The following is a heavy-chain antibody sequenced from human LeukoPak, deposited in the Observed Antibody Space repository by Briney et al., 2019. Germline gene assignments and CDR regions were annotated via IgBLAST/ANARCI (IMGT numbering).Heavy chain of an antibody. J-gene: IGHJ6*02. CDR1: GYTFTGYY. V-gene: IGHV1-2*02. CDR2: INPNSGGT. D-gene: IGHD3-9*01. CDR3: AREDYDILTGYYYYYYGMDV. Sequence: GASVKVSCKASGYTFTGYYMHWVRQAPGQGLEWMGWINPNSGGTNYAQKFQSRVTMTRDTSISTAYMELSRLRSDDTAVYYCAREDYDILTGYYYYYYGMDVWGQGTTVTVSS.